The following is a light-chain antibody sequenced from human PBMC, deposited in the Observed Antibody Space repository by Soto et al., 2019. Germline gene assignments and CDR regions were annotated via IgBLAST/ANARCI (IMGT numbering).Light chain of an antibody. CDR2: GAS. CDR1: QSVSSSY. CDR3: QQAWT. J-gene: IGKJ1*01. Sequence: EIVLTQSPGTLSLSPGERATLSCRASQSVSSSYLAWYQQKPGQAPRLLIYGASSRATGIPDRFSGSGSGTDFTLTISRLEPEDVAVYYCQQAWTFGQGTKVEIK. V-gene: IGKV3-20*01.